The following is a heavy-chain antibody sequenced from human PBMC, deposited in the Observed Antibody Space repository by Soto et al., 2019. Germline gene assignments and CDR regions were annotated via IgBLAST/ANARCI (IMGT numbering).Heavy chain of an antibody. CDR1: GYAFTNYG. CDR3: AREAVAGTSADY. V-gene: IGHV1-18*01. CDR2: VSAYNGEK. J-gene: IGHJ4*02. Sequence: ASVKVSCKASGYAFTNYGINWVRQAPGQGLEWLGWVSAYNGEKRYAQRVQARVIMTTDTSTTTAYMELRSLRSDDTAVYYCAREAVAGTSADYWGQGTLVTVSS. D-gene: IGHD6-19*01.